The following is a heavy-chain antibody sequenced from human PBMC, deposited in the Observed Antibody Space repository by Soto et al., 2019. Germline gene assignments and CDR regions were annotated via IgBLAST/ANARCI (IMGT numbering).Heavy chain of an antibody. Sequence: QVQLVQSGAEVKKPGSSVKVSCKASGGTFSSYAISWVRQAPGQGIEWMGGIIPIFGTANYAQKFQGRVTITADESTSTAYMELSSLRSEDTAVYYCARDLGIAAAGHYYYYGMDVWGQGTTVTVSS. J-gene: IGHJ6*02. V-gene: IGHV1-69*01. D-gene: IGHD6-13*01. CDR2: IIPIFGTA. CDR3: ARDLGIAAAGHYYYYGMDV. CDR1: GGTFSSYA.